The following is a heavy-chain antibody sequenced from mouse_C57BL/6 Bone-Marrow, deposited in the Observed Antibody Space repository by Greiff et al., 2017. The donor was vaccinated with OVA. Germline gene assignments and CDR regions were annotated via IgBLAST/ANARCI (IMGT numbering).Heavy chain of an antibody. CDR1: GYTFTSYG. J-gene: IGHJ2*01. V-gene: IGHV1-81*01. D-gene: IGHD2-4*01. CDR2: IYPRSGNT. CDR3: ARRGIYYDYDVGYFDY. Sequence: LVESGAELARPGASVKLSCKASGYTFTSYGISWVKQRTGQGLEWIGEIYPRSGNTYYNEKFKGKATLTADKSSSTAYMELRSLTSEDSAVYFCARRGIYYDYDVGYFDYWGQGTTLTGSS.